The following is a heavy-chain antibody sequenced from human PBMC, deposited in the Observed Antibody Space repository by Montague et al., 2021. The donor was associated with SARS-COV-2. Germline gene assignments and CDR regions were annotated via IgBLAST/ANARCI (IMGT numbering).Heavy chain of an antibody. Sequence: SETLSLTCTVSGGSINYSGYYWGWIRQPPGKGLEWIGSISYSGSTYYNLSPKSRVTTSVDTSKNQFSLKLSSVTAADTAIYYCARWTLEVVVKAFDIWGQGTMVTVSP. V-gene: IGHV4-39*01. CDR2: ISYSGST. CDR1: GGSINYSGYY. J-gene: IGHJ3*02. CDR3: ARWTLEVVVKAFDI. D-gene: IGHD3-22*01.